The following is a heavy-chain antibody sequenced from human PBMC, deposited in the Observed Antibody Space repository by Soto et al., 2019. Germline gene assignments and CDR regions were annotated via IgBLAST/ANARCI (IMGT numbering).Heavy chain of an antibody. V-gene: IGHV3-74*01. CDR2: INSDGSYT. CDR1: GFTFSSYW. J-gene: IGHJ4*02. D-gene: IGHD6-6*01. Sequence: EVQLVESGGGLVQPGGSLRLSCAASGFTFSSYWMHWVRQAPGKGLVWVSRINSDGSYTTYVDSVKGRFTISRDNAKNTLYLQMTSLRAEDTAVYYCATEYTTSRYFDYWGQGTLVTVSS. CDR3: ATEYTTSRYFDY.